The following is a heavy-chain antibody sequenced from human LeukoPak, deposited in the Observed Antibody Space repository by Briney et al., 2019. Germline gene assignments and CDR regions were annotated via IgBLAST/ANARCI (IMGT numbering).Heavy chain of an antibody. CDR2: IIPIFGTA. V-gene: IGHV1-69*13. CDR3: AGLPGYCSSTSCYAGIDYYYGMDV. Sequence: GASVKVSCKASGGTFSSYAISWVRQAPGQGLEWMGGIIPIFGTANYAQKFQGRVTITADESTSTAYMELSSLRSEDTAVYYCAGLPGYCSSTSCYAGIDYYYGMDVWGQGTTATVSS. D-gene: IGHD2-2*01. CDR1: GGTFSSYA. J-gene: IGHJ6*02.